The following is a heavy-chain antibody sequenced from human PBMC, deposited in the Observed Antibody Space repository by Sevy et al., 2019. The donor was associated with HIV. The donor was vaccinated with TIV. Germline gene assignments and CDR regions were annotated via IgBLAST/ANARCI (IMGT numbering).Heavy chain of an antibody. CDR3: ATTKDYYDSSGYPFDS. D-gene: IGHD3-22*01. CDR2: FDPEDGDPEDGKT. Sequence: ASVKVSCKVSGYTLTKLSMHWVRQTPGKGLEWMTTFDPEDGDPEDGKTIYAQKFLGRVTMTEDTSTDTAYMELSSLRSEDTAVYYCATTKDYYDSSGYPFDSWSQGTLVTVSS. J-gene: IGHJ4*02. CDR1: GYTLTKLS. V-gene: IGHV1-24*01.